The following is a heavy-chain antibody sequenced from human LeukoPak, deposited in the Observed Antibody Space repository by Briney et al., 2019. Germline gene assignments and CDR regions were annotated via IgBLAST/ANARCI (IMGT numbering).Heavy chain of an antibody. D-gene: IGHD6-19*01. CDR1: GVSISSNSYY. Sequence: SETLSLTCAVSGVSISSNSYYWGWIRQPPGKGLEWIGSMYYSGNTYYNPSLKSRVTIPVDTSKNQFSLKLSSVTAADTAVYYCASGSHYGYNSGWLYYWGQGTLITVSS. CDR3: ASGSHYGYNSGWLYY. J-gene: IGHJ4*02. CDR2: MYYSGNT. V-gene: IGHV4-39*01.